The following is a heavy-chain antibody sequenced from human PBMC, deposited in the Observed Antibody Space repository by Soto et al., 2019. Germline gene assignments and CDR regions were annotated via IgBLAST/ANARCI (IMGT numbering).Heavy chain of an antibody. CDR1: GFTFSSYA. J-gene: IGHJ4*02. V-gene: IGHV3-23*01. Sequence: EVQLLESGGGLVQPGGSLRLSCAASGFTFSSYAMSWVRQAPGKGLEWVSAISGSGGSTYYADSVKGRFTISRDNSKNTLYLQRNSLRAEDPAVYSCAYGSTPFDYWGQGTLVTVSS. D-gene: IGHD6-13*01. CDR3: AYGSTPFDY. CDR2: ISGSGGST.